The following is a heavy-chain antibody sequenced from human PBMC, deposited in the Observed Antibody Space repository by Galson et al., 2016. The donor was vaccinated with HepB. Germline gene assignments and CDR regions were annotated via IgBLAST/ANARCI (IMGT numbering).Heavy chain of an antibody. Sequence: SVKVSCKASGYTFTGYYMHWVRQAPGQGLEWMGWINPNSGGTNYAQKFQGWVTMTRDTSISTSYMELRRLTSDDTAFYYCARGPGYYYYGLDIWGQGTTVTVSS. CDR1: GYTFTGYY. CDR3: ARGPGYYYYGLDI. CDR2: INPNSGGT. V-gene: IGHV1-2*04. J-gene: IGHJ6*02.